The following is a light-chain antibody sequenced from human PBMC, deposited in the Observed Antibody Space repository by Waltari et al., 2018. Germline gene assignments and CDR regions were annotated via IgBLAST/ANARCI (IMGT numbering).Light chain of an antibody. CDR3: QHYVRLPAT. CDR2: GAT. V-gene: IGKV3-20*01. CDR1: QSVSRA. J-gene: IGKJ1*01. Sequence: EIVLTQSPGSLSSSPGERVTLSCRASQSVSRALAWYQQKPGQAPRLLIFGATNTATGIPDRFSGRGSETDFSLTISRLEPEDFAVYYCQHYVRLPATFGRGTKVEIK.